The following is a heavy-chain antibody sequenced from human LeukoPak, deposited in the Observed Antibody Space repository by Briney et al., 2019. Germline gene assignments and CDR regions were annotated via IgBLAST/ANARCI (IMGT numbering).Heavy chain of an antibody. J-gene: IGHJ5*02. V-gene: IGHV1-69*06. D-gene: IGHD2-2*01. CDR3: ARERYCSSTSCYLWFDP. CDR2: IIPIFGTA. Sequence: SVKVSCKASGGTFSCYAISWVRQAPGQGLEWMGGIIPIFGTANYAQKFQGRVTITADKSTSTAYMELSSLRSEDTAVYYCARERYCSSTSCYLWFDPWGQGTLVTVSS. CDR1: GGTFSCYA.